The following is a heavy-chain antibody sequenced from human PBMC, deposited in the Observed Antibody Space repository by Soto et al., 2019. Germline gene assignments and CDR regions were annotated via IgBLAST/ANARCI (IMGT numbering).Heavy chain of an antibody. Sequence: SETLSLTCTVSGVSITPYYWGWIRQAPGKGLEWIGHIHNSGTSTHNPSLNGRVTISIDMSKKQFSLKLTSLTSADTAVYYCARDFYDSVGYTWFDSWSQGTLVTVSS. CDR2: IHNSGTS. CDR3: ARDFYDSVGYTWFDS. J-gene: IGHJ5*01. CDR1: GVSITPYY. D-gene: IGHD3-22*01. V-gene: IGHV4-59*01.